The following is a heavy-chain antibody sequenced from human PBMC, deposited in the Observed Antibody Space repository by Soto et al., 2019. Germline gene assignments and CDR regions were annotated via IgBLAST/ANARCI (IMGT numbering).Heavy chain of an antibody. V-gene: IGHV1-18*01. J-gene: IGHJ4*02. CDR3: ARDMGGYYFEPNDY. D-gene: IGHD3-22*01. Sequence: DSLTVSCNTSVYLFTPYGIICVRPAPGQGPEWLGWITANNVNTNYAQQFQGRATMSPDTYTGRAYMEPRSLRSDDTAVYYCARDMGGYYFEPNDYWGQGTLVTVSS. CDR1: VYLFTPYG. CDR2: ITANNVNT.